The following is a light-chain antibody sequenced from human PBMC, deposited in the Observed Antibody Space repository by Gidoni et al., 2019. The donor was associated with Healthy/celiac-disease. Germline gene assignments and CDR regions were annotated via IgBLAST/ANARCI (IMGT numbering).Light chain of an antibody. CDR2: DAS. V-gene: IGKV3-11*01. Sequence: EIVFTQSPATLSLSPGEIATLSCRASQSVSSYLAWYQQKPGQAPRLLIYDASNRATCIPARFSGSGSGTDFTLTISSLEHEDVAVYYCQQRSNWPLTFGGGTKVEIK. J-gene: IGKJ4*01. CDR3: QQRSNWPLT. CDR1: QSVSSY.